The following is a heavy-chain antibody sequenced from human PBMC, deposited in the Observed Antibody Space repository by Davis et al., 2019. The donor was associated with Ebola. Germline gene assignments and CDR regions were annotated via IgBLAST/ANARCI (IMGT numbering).Heavy chain of an antibody. D-gene: IGHD6-6*01. Sequence: ASVKVSCKASGYTFTGYYMHWVRQAPGQGLEWMGRINPNSGGTNYAQKFQGRVTMTRDTSISTAYMELSRLRSEDTAVYYCARGGIAARLIDYWGQGTLVTVSS. CDR3: ARGGIAARLIDY. V-gene: IGHV1-2*06. CDR2: INPNSGGT. J-gene: IGHJ4*02. CDR1: GYTFTGYY.